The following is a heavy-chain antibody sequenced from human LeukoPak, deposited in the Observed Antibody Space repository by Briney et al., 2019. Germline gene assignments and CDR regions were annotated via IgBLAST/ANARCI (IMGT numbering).Heavy chain of an antibody. CDR2: ITSTTNI. CDR1: GFTFSDFN. V-gene: IGHV3-69-1*02. CDR3: SRILGISVAGTYDY. Sequence: PGGSLRLSCAASGFTFSDFNMNWVRQPPGKGLEWVASITSTTNIYYADSVKGRFTISRDNAKNSMYLQMNGLRADDTAVYFCSRILGISVAGTYDYWGQGTLVTVSS. D-gene: IGHD6-19*01. J-gene: IGHJ4*02.